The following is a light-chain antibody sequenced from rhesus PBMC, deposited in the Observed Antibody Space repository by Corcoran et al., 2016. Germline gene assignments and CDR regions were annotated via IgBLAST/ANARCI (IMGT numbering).Light chain of an antibody. J-gene: IGKJ2*01. V-gene: IGKV2-64*01. CDR2: QVS. Sequence: DVVMTQSPLSLPITPGQPASISCRSSQSLVHSNGNTYLSWYQQKPGQPPRLLIYQVSNRYSGVPDRFSGSGAGTDFTLKISRVEAEDVGVYYCGQGAHLPYSFGRGTKVEIK. CDR1: QSLVHSNGNTY. CDR3: GQGAHLPYS.